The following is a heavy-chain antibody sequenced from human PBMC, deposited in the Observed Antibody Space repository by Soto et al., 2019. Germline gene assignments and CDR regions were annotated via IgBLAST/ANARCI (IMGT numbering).Heavy chain of an antibody. Sequence: EVQLVESGGGLVQPGGSLRLSCAASGFTVSSNYMSWVRQAPGKGLEWVSVIYSGGSTYYADSVKGRFTISRDNSKNTLYLQMNSLRAEDTAVYYCARLNWNYGASWFDPWGQGTPVTVSS. CDR3: ARLNWNYGASWFDP. D-gene: IGHD1-7*01. J-gene: IGHJ5*02. CDR2: IYSGGST. CDR1: GFTVSSNY. V-gene: IGHV3-66*04.